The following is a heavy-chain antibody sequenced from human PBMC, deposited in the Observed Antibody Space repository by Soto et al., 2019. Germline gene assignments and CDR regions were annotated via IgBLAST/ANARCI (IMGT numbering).Heavy chain of an antibody. V-gene: IGHV3-66*01. D-gene: IGHD6-19*01. CDR1: GFIVSNNY. J-gene: IGHJ5*02. CDR3: ARDSSGYYSPSS. Sequence: PGGSLRLSCETSGFIVSNNYMSWVRQAPGKGLEWVSIIYRDGDTYYADSVKGRFTFSRDKSKNTLYLQMNSLRAEDTAMYYCARDSSGYYSPSSWGQGTLVTVSS. CDR2: IYRDGDT.